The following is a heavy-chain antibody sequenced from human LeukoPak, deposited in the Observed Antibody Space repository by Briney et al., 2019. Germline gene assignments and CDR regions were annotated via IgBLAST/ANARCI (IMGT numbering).Heavy chain of an antibody. J-gene: IGHJ4*02. CDR2: ISSSSSTI. Sequence: PGGSLRLSCAASGFIFSSYSMNWVRQAPGKGLEWVSYISSSSSTIYYADSVKGRFTISRDNAKNSLYLQMNSLRAEDTAVYYCARDGDYYDSSGYPNFDYWGQGTLVTVSS. CDR3: ARDGDYYDSSGYPNFDY. V-gene: IGHV3-48*04. CDR1: GFIFSSYS. D-gene: IGHD3-22*01.